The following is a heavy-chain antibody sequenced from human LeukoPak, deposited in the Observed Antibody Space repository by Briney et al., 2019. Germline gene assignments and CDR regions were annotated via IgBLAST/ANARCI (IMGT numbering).Heavy chain of an antibody. V-gene: IGHV4-61*08. CDR2: IYYSGST. Sequence: SETLSLTCTVSGGSISSGGYYWSWIRQHPGKGLEWIGYIYYSGSTSYNPSLKSRVTISVDTSKNQFSLKLSSVTAADTAVYYCARHSGGSYFYNWFDPWGQGTLVTVSS. CDR1: GGSISSGGYY. D-gene: IGHD1-26*01. CDR3: ARHSGGSYFYNWFDP. J-gene: IGHJ5*02.